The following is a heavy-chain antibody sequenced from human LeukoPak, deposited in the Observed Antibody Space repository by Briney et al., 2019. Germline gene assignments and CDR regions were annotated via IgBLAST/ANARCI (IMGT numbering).Heavy chain of an antibody. CDR2: IYPGDSET. D-gene: IGHD6-25*01. J-gene: IGHJ3*02. V-gene: IGHV5-51*01. CDR1: GYSFSCYW. Sequence: GESLKISCKGSGYSFSCYWIGWVRQMPGEGLEWMGVIYPGDSETRQSPSFQGQVTISADKSISTAYLQWSSLKASDTAMYYCARRIAAWGAFDIRGQGTMVTVSS. CDR3: ARRIAAWGAFDI.